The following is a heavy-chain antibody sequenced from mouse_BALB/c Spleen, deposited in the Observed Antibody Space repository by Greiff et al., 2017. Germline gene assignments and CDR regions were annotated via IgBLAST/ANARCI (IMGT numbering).Heavy chain of an antibody. Sequence: VQLQESGPGLVAPSQSLSITCTVSGFSLTSYGVHWVRQPPGKGLEWLGVIWAGGSTNYNSALMSRLSISKDNSKSQVFLKMNSLQTDDTAMYYCARGDGGWLAYWGQGTLVTVSA. J-gene: IGHJ3*01. V-gene: IGHV2-9*02. CDR1: GFSLTSYG. CDR3: ARGDGGWLAY. CDR2: IWAGGST.